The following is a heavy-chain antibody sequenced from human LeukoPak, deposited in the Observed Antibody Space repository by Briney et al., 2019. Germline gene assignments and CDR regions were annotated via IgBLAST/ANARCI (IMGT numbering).Heavy chain of an antibody. D-gene: IGHD1-14*01. CDR1: GGTFSSYA. CDR2: IIPILGIA. CDR3: ARGAPPEDY. J-gene: IGHJ4*02. V-gene: IGHV1-69*04. Sequence: ASVKVSCKASGGTFSSYAISWVRQAPGQGLEWMGRIIPILGIANYAQKFQGRVTITADKSTSTAYMELSSLRSDDTAVYYCARGAPPEDYWGQGTLVTVSS.